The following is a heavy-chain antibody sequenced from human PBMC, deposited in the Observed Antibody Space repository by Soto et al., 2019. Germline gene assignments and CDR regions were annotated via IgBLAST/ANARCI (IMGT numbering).Heavy chain of an antibody. Sequence: GESLKISCKGSGYSFTSYWIGWVRQMPGKGLEWMGRIDPSDSYTNYSPSFQGHVTISADKSISTAYLQWSSLKASDTAMYYCARHVRRYCSSTSCYTSLYYYGMDVWGQGTTVTVSS. CDR1: GYSFTSYW. J-gene: IGHJ6*02. V-gene: IGHV5-10-1*01. CDR3: ARHVRRYCSSTSCYTSLYYYGMDV. D-gene: IGHD2-2*02. CDR2: IDPSDSYT.